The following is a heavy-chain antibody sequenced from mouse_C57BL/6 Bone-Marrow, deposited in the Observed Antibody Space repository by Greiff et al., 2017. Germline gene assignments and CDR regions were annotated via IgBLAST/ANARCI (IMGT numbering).Heavy chain of an antibody. CDR3: ARPAYYSNFYAMDY. CDR1: GYTFTSYW. J-gene: IGHJ4*01. CDR2: IDPSDSYT. V-gene: IGHV1-69*01. D-gene: IGHD2-5*01. Sequence: QVQLQQPGAELVMPGASVKLSCKASGYTFTSYWMHWVKQRPGQGLEWIGEIDPSDSYTNYKQKFKGKSTLTVDKSSSTAYMQLSSLTSEDSAVYYCARPAYYSNFYAMDYWGQGTSVTVSS.